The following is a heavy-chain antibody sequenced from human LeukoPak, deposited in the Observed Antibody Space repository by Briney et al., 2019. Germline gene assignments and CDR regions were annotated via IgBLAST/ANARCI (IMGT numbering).Heavy chain of an antibody. Sequence: PSETLSLTCTVSGGSISSYYWSWLRQPPGQGLEWTGYIYYSGSTNYNPSLTSRVTISVDTSKNQFSLKLSSVTAADTAVYYCARYVWGSYPTFEDYWGQGTLVTVSS. CDR1: GGSISSYY. CDR3: ARYVWGSYPTFEDY. J-gene: IGHJ4*02. CDR2: IYYSGST. V-gene: IGHV4-59*01. D-gene: IGHD3-16*02.